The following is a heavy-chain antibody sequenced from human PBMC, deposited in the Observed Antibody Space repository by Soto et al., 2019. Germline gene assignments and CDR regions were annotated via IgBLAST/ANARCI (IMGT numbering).Heavy chain of an antibody. D-gene: IGHD2-2*03. CDR2: ISAYNGNT. Sequence: QVQLVQSGAEVKKPGASVKVSCKASGYTFTSYGISWVRQAPGQGLEWMGWISAYNGNTNYAQKLQGRVTITTDTSTSTAYMELRSLRSDDTAVYYCARVLRGYCSSTSCYDNWFDPWGQGTLVTVSS. J-gene: IGHJ5*02. CDR3: ARVLRGYCSSTSCYDNWFDP. CDR1: GYTFTSYG. V-gene: IGHV1-18*01.